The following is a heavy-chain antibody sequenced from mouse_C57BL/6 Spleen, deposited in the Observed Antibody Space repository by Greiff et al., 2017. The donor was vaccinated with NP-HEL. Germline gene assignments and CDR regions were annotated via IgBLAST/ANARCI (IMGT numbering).Heavy chain of an antibody. CDR2: INPGSGGT. Sequence: QVQLKQSGAELVRPGTSVKVSCKASGYAFTNYLIEWVKQRPGQGLEWIGVINPGSGGTNYNEKFKGKATLTADKSSSTAYMQLSSLTSEDSAVYFCARRRNYSNPWFAYWGQGTLVTVSA. V-gene: IGHV1-54*01. D-gene: IGHD2-5*01. CDR1: GYAFTNYL. CDR3: ARRRNYSNPWFAY. J-gene: IGHJ3*01.